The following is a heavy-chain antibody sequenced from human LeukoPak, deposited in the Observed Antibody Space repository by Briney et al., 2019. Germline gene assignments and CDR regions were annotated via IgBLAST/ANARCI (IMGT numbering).Heavy chain of an antibody. J-gene: IGHJ3*02. CDR2: ISGSGGST. CDR3: AREMAVAAPGAFDI. CDR1: GFTFSAYG. V-gene: IGHV3-23*01. Sequence: GGSLRLSCAASGFTFSAYGMSWVRQAPGKGLEWVSAISGSGGSTYYADSVKGRFTISRDNSKNTLYMQMNRLRAEDTAVYYCAREMAVAAPGAFDIWGQGTMVTVSS. D-gene: IGHD6-19*01.